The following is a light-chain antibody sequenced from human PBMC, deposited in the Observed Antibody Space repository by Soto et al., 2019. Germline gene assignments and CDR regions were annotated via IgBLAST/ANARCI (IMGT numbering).Light chain of an antibody. CDR2: GNS. CDR1: SFNIGAGYD. Sequence: QSVLTQPPSVSGAPGQRVTISFTGSSFNIGAGYDVHWYQQLPGTAPKLLIYGNSNRPSGVPDRFSGSKSGTSASLAITGLQAEDEADYYCQSFDSNLSGSFFGTGTKVTVL. CDR3: QSFDSNLSGSF. J-gene: IGLJ1*01. V-gene: IGLV1-40*01.